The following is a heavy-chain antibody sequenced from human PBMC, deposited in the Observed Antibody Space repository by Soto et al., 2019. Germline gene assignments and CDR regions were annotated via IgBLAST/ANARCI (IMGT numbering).Heavy chain of an antibody. D-gene: IGHD3-22*01. CDR3: AKPLYYYDTSGYQ. Sequence: PGGSLRLSCAASGFTFSSYAMSWVRQAPGKGLEWVSAISGSGGSTYYADSVKGRFTISRDNSKNTLYLQMKSLRAEDTAVYYCAKPLYYYDTSGYQWGQGTLVTVSS. CDR1: GFTFSSYA. CDR2: ISGSGGST. J-gene: IGHJ4*02. V-gene: IGHV3-23*01.